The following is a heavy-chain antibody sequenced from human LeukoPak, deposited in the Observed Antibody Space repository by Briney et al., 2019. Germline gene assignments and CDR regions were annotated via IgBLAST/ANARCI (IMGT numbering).Heavy chain of an antibody. D-gene: IGHD6-25*01. Sequence: GGSLRLSCAASGFTFSSYSMLWVRQAPGKGLEWVSYISSSSSTIYYADSVKGRFTISRENAKNSLYLQMNSLRAGDTAVYYCARDRGRYYMDVWGKGTTVTISS. CDR2: ISSSSSTI. V-gene: IGHV3-48*01. CDR3: ARDRGRYYMDV. J-gene: IGHJ6*03. CDR1: GFTFSSYS.